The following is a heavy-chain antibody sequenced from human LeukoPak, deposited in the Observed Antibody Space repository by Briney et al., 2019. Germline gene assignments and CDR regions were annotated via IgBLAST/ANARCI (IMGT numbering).Heavy chain of an antibody. CDR1: GFTFDDYG. J-gene: IGHJ3*02. CDR2: INWNGGST. V-gene: IGHV3-20*04. CDR3: ARASDYGGNLGSAFDI. Sequence: GGSLRLSCAASGFTFDDYGMSWVRQAPGKGLEWVSGINWNGGSTGYADSVKGRFTISRDNAKNSLYLQMNSLRAEDKALYYCARASDYGGNLGSAFDIWGQGTMVTVSS. D-gene: IGHD4-23*01.